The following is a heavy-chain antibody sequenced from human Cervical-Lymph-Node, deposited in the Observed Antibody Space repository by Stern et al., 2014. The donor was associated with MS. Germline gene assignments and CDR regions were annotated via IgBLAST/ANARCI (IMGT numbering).Heavy chain of an antibody. D-gene: IGHD3-10*01. J-gene: IGHJ4*02. V-gene: IGHV1-69*01. CDR3: ARLRSWLGDY. Sequence: VQLVESGAEVKTPGSSVKVSCKTSGGTFSSNSISWVRQAPGQGLEWMCGSIPVFGSPNYALNFQGRISITAAESPSTVYMELRSLRSEDTAVYYGARLRSWLGDYWGQGTLVSVSS. CDR2: SIPVFGSP. CDR1: GGTFSSNS.